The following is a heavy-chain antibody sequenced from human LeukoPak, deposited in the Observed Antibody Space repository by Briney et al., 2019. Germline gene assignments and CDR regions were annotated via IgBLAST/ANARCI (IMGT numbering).Heavy chain of an antibody. CDR3: AKDSDFWSGYSFDY. Sequence: GGSLRLSCAASGFTFSSYGMHWVRQAPGKGLEWVAFIRYDGSNKYYADSVKGRFTISRDNSKNTLYLQMNSLRAEDTAVYYCAKDSDFWSGYSFDYWGQGTPVTVSS. D-gene: IGHD3-3*01. V-gene: IGHV3-30*02. CDR1: GFTFSSYG. CDR2: IRYDGSNK. J-gene: IGHJ4*02.